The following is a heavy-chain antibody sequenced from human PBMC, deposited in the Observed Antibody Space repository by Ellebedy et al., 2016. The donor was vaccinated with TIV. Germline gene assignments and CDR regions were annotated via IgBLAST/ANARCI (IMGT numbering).Heavy chain of an antibody. J-gene: IGHJ6*02. D-gene: IGHD3-3*01. CDR2: ISAYNGNT. CDR3: ARVSYDFWSGYYAVYYYGMDV. Sequence: ASVKVSXXASGYTFTSYGISWVRQAPGQGLEWMGWISAYNGNTNYAQKLQGRVTMTTDTSTSTAYMELRSLRSDDTAVYYCARVSYDFWSGYYAVYYYGMDVWGQGTTVTVSS. CDR1: GYTFTSYG. V-gene: IGHV1-18*04.